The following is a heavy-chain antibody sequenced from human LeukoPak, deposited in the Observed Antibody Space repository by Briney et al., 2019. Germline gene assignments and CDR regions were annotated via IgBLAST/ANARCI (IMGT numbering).Heavy chain of an antibody. CDR3: ARDRQYYYGSGSYYNYYYGMDV. Sequence: ASVKVSCKASGYTFTSYYMHWVRQAPGQGLEWMGIINPSGGSTSYAQKFQGRVTMTRDTSTSTVYMELSSLRSEDTAVYYCARDRQYYYGSGSYYNYYYGMDVWGKGTTVTVSS. J-gene: IGHJ6*04. D-gene: IGHD3-10*01. CDR1: GYTFTSYY. V-gene: IGHV1-46*01. CDR2: INPSGGST.